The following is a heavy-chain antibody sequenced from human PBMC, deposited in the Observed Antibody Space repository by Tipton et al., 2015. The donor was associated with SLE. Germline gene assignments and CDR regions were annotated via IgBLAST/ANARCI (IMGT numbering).Heavy chain of an antibody. CDR2: INPNSGGT. CDR1: GYTFTSYG. Sequence: QLVQSGPEVKKPGASVKVSCKASGYTFTSYGISWVRQAPGQGLEWMGWINPNSGGTNYAQKFQGRVTMTRDTSISTAYMELSRLRSDDAAVYYCARDGGGNSGGPPGYWGQGTLVTVSS. J-gene: IGHJ4*02. CDR3: ARDGGGNSGGPPGY. V-gene: IGHV1-2*02. D-gene: IGHD4-23*01.